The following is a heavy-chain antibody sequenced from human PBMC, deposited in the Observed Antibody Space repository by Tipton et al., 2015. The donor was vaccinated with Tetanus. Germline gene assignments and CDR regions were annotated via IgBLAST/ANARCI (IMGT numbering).Heavy chain of an antibody. D-gene: IGHD1-26*01. J-gene: IGHJ4*02. CDR3: ARGLPREPFYLDY. V-gene: IGHV4-31*03. Sequence: TLSLTCSVSGASINAGGYLWTWVRQHPGKGLEWIGNIYYTARTSYTPSLDSRVYISVDTSKNHFSLNLTSVTAADTAVYFCARGLPREPFYLDYWGQGKQVTVSS. CDR2: IYYTART. CDR1: GASINAGGYL.